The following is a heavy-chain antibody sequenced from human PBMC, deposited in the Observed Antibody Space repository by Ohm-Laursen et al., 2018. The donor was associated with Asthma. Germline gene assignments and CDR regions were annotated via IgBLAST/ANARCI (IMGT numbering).Heavy chain of an antibody. J-gene: IGHJ6*02. CDR2: INPNSGGT. CDR1: GYTFTGYY. Sequence: SVKVSCKASGYTFTGYYMHWVRQAPGQGLEWMGRINPNSGGTNYAQKFQGRVTMTRDTSISTAYMELSRLRSDDTAVYYCARIGYSSSWYDYYYGMDVWGQGTTVTVSS. V-gene: IGHV1-2*06. D-gene: IGHD6-13*01. CDR3: ARIGYSSSWYDYYYGMDV.